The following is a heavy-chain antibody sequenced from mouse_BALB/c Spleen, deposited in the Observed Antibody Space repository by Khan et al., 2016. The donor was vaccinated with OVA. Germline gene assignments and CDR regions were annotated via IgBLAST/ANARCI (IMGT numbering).Heavy chain of an antibody. CDR2: INTSNGGT. Sequence: QVQLQQSGAELVKPGASVKLSCKASGYTFTSYYMYWLKQRPGQGLEWIGEINTSNGGTNFHEKFKSKATLTVTKSPSTAYMQLSSLTPEDSAVYYCTRRGTARDTLWFAYWGQGTLVTVSA. V-gene: IGHV1S81*02. D-gene: IGHD3-2*01. CDR3: TRRGTARDTLWFAY. J-gene: IGHJ3*01. CDR1: GYTFTSYY.